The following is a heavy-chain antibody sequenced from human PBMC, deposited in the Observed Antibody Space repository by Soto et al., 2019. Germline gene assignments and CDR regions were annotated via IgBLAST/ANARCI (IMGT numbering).Heavy chain of an antibody. D-gene: IGHD2-21*01. Sequence: SETLSLTCTVSCGSIDSYYWTWIRQPSGKGLEWIGRIYASGNTNYNPSLKSRVTMSVDTSKNQFSLKLSSVTAADTGVYYCARAKDISPSEWGPGLLVTVSS. J-gene: IGHJ4*02. CDR2: IYASGNT. CDR1: CGSIDSYY. V-gene: IGHV4-4*07. CDR3: ARAKDISPSE.